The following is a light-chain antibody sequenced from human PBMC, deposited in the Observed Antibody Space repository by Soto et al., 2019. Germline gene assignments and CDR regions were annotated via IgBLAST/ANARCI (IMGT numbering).Light chain of an antibody. CDR1: QSVNTN. V-gene: IGKV3-15*01. CDR2: GAS. CDR3: QQYNNWPLG. Sequence: EIVMTQSPATLSVSPGERATLSCRASQSVNTNLAWYQQKPGQSPRLLIYGASTRATDIPARFSGSGSGTEFTLTISSLQSEDFAVYHCQQYNNWPLGFGGGTKVEIK. J-gene: IGKJ4*01.